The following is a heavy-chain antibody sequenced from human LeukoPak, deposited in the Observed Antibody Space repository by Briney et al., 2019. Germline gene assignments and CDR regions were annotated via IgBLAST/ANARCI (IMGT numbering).Heavy chain of an antibody. V-gene: IGHV1-2*02. Sequence: ASVKVSCKASGYTFTGYYIHWVRQAPGQGLEWMGWINPNSGGTNYAQKFRGRVTMTSDTSITTAYMELNRLRSDDTAVYYCARDQGAADNFDYWGQGTLVTVSS. J-gene: IGHJ4*02. CDR3: ARDQGAADNFDY. CDR1: GYTFTGYY. CDR2: INPNSGGT. D-gene: IGHD6-13*01.